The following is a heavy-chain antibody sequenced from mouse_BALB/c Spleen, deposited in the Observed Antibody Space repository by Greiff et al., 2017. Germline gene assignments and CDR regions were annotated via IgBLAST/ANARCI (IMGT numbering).Heavy chain of an antibody. Sequence: EVQLQQSGPELVKPGASVKMSCKASGYTFTSYVMHWVKQKPGQGLEWIGYINPYNDGTKYNEKFKGKATLTSDKSSSTAYMELSSLTSEDSAVYYCAKRGFGYGSPFDYWGQGTTLTVSS. CDR2: INPYNDGT. CDR1: GYTFTSYV. D-gene: IGHD1-1*01. V-gene: IGHV1-14*01. CDR3: AKRGFGYGSPFDY. J-gene: IGHJ2*01.